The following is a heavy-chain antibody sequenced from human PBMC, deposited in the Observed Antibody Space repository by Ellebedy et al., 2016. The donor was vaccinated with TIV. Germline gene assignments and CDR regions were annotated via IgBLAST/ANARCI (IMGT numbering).Heavy chain of an antibody. CDR3: ATGMLNSRRQQPVLIQY. J-gene: IGHJ1*01. D-gene: IGHD6-13*01. V-gene: IGHV3-48*02. CDR1: GFTFNRFS. Sequence: GESLKISCAASGFTFNRFSMNWVRQAPGKGLEWLSYISRSSSTVYYAVSVKGRFTISRDSANNSLFLQMSSLRDEDTAVYYCATGMLNSRRQQPVLIQYWGQGTLVTVSS. CDR2: ISRSSSTV.